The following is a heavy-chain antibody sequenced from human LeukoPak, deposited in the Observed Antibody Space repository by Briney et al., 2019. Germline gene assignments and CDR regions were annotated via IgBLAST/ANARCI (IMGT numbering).Heavy chain of an antibody. Sequence: ASVKVSCKASGYTFTSYDMHWVRQAPGQGLEWMGIIYPTGSSTTYAQQFQDRVTMTRDTSTSTVYMELRSLRSDDTAVYYCARVTHGAYAQAYDFWGQGTLVTVSS. D-gene: IGHD4-17*01. V-gene: IGHV1-46*01. CDR1: GYTFTSYD. CDR2: IYPTGSST. J-gene: IGHJ4*02. CDR3: ARVTHGAYAQAYDF.